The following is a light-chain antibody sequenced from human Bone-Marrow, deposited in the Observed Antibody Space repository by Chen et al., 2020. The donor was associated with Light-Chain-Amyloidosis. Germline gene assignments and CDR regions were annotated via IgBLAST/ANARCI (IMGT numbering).Light chain of an antibody. CDR1: SCNVGGYNL. CDR3: CSYQGCCNPSV. Sequence: QSALTHPPVVFCAPVEANTVHCAETSCNVGGYNLVSWYQQHPGKAPTLRIYEVTKRPSGVSTRFSGSKSGNTASLTISRLQAEDEADYYCCSYQGCCNPSVFGTGTKVTVL. J-gene: IGLJ1*01. CDR2: EVT. V-gene: IGLV2-23*02.